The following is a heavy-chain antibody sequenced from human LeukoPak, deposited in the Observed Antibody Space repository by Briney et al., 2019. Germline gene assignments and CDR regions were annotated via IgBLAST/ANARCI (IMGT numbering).Heavy chain of an antibody. D-gene: IGHD5-18*01. Sequence: SETLSLTCAVYGGSFSGYYWSWIRQPPGKGLEWIGEINHSGSTNYNPSLKSRVTISVDTSKNQFSLKLSSVTAADTAVYYCARSTWIQLTDYWGQGTLVTVSS. CDR3: ARSTWIQLTDY. CDR1: GGSFSGYY. J-gene: IGHJ4*02. V-gene: IGHV4-34*01. CDR2: INHSGST.